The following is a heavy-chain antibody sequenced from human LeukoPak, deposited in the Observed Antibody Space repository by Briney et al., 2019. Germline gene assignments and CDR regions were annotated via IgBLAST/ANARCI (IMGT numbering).Heavy chain of an antibody. V-gene: IGHV3-30*18. CDR2: ISYDGSNK. D-gene: IGHD2-2*01. CDR3: AKSIVVVQEDYFDY. J-gene: IGHJ4*02. Sequence: GGSLRLSCAASGFTFSSYSMNWVRQAPGKGLEWVAVISYDGSNKYYADSVKGRFTISRDNSKNTLYLQMNSLRAEDTAVYYCAKSIVVVQEDYFDYWGQGTLVTVSS. CDR1: GFTFSSYS.